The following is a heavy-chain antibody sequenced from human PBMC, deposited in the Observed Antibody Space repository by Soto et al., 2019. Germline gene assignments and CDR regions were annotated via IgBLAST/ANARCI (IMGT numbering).Heavy chain of an antibody. CDR2: IYTSGST. V-gene: IGHV4-4*07. J-gene: IGHJ3*02. Sequence: LETLSLTYTVSGGYISSYFCSWIRQPAGKGLEWIGRIYTSGSTNYNPSLKSRVTMSVDTSKNQFSLKLSSVTAEDTAVYYCARESTVVTLRTFDIWGQGTMVTV. D-gene: IGHD2-21*02. CDR1: GGYISSYF. CDR3: ARESTVVTLRTFDI.